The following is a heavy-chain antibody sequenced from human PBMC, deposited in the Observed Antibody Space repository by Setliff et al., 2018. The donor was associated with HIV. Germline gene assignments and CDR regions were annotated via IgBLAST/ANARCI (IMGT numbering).Heavy chain of an antibody. CDR2: IIPIFGTA. Sequence: SVKVSCKASGGTFSSYAISWVRQAPGQGLEWMGGIIPIFGTANYAQKFQGRVTITTDESTSTAYMELSSLRSEDTAVYYCARALWAVAGTGYYYHYMDVWGKGTTVTVSS. J-gene: IGHJ6*03. CDR1: GGTFSSYA. V-gene: IGHV1-69*05. D-gene: IGHD6-19*01. CDR3: ARALWAVAGTGYYYHYMDV.